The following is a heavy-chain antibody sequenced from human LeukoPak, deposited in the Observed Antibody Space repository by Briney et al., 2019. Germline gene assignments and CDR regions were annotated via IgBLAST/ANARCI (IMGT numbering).Heavy chain of an antibody. CDR1: GFIFSSYS. CDR2: IIGTGSTI. V-gene: IGHV3-48*01. J-gene: IGHJ6*03. Sequence: GGSLRLSCAASGFIFSSYSMNWVRQAPGKGLEWVSYIIGTGSTIYYADSVKGRFTISRDNSENTLYLQMNSLTAEDTAVYYCTRDAPYMDVWGKGTTVTVSS. CDR3: TRDAPYMDV.